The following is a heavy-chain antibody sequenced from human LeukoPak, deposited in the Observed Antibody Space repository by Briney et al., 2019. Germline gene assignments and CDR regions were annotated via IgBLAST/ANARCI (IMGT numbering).Heavy chain of an antibody. CDR1: GGSLSGYY. Sequence: TTSETLSLTCGVSGGSLSGYYWSWIRQTPGKGLEWIGYIYSSGTTNYNRALQSRVTISLDTAKNQFSLSVTSVTAADTAMYFCARRISSWNVYIDKWGQGIQVTVSS. J-gene: IGHJ4*02. D-gene: IGHD1-1*01. V-gene: IGHV4-59*12. CDR3: ARRISSWNVYIDK. CDR2: IYSSGTT.